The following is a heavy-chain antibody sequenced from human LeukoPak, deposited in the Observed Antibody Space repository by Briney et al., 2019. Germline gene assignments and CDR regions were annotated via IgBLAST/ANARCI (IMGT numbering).Heavy chain of an antibody. J-gene: IGHJ6*03. CDR3: AKVGTLYYDSTTDHYHYMDV. V-gene: IGHV3-30*02. CDR2: IRYDGSDK. CDR1: GFTFSSYW. D-gene: IGHD3-22*01. Sequence: PGGPLRLSCAASGFTFSSYWMSWVRQAPGKGLEWVAFIRYDGSDKSYADSVQGRFTISRDNSMNTLYLQMNSLRNEDTAIYYCAKVGTLYYDSTTDHYHYMDVWGKGTTVTISS.